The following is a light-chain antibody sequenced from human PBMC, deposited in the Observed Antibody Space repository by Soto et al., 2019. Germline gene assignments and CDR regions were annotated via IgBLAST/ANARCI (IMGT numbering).Light chain of an antibody. CDR2: GAS. CDR3: QQYNNWWT. Sequence: PATLSVSPGERATLSCRASQSVSSNLAWYQQKPGQAPRLLIYGASTRATGIPARFSGSGSGTEFTLTISSLQSEDFAVYYCQQYNNWWTFGQGTKVDIK. V-gene: IGKV3-15*01. CDR1: QSVSSN. J-gene: IGKJ1*01.